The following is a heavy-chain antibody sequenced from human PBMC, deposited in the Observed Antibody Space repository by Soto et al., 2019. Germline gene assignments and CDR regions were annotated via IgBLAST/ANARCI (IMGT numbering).Heavy chain of an antibody. J-gene: IGHJ6*02. CDR3: AAGLRIPPMAGSSKYYYYYYGIDV. D-gene: IGHD6-19*01. CDR2: IVVGSGNT. CDR1: GFTSTSSA. V-gene: IGHV1-58*01. Sequence: GASVKVSCKASGFTSTSSAVQWVRQARGQRLEWIGSIVVGSGNTNYAQKFQERVTITRDMSTSTAYMELSSLRSEDTGVYYCAAGLRIPPMAGSSKYYYYYYGIDVWGQGTTVTVSS.